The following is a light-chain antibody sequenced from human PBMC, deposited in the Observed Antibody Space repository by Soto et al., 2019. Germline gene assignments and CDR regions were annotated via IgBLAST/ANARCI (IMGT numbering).Light chain of an antibody. CDR1: QSVLYSSNNKNY. V-gene: IGKV4-1*01. CDR2: WAS. Sequence: DIVMTQSPDSLSVSLGERATINCKSSQSVLYSSNNKNYLAWYQQKPGQPPKALIYWASTRESGVPDRFSGSGSGTDFTLTISSLQADDVAVYYCQQYYTTPWTFGQGNKVEIK. J-gene: IGKJ1*01. CDR3: QQYYTTPWT.